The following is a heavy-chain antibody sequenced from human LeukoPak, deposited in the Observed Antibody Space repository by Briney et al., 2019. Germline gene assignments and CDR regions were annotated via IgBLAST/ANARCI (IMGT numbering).Heavy chain of an antibody. V-gene: IGHV3-48*02. Sequence: GGSLRLSCAASGFTFSSYSMNWVRQAPGKGLEWISYISTSRTIYYADSVRGRFTISRDIVKNLLYLQMNTLRDEDTAVYYCARDVYGSYGMDVWGQGTTVTVSS. CDR2: ISTSRTI. CDR3: ARDVYGSYGMDV. D-gene: IGHD2/OR15-2a*01. J-gene: IGHJ6*02. CDR1: GFTFSSYS.